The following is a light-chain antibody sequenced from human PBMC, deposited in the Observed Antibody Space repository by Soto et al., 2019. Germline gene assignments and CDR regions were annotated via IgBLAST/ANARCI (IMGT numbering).Light chain of an antibody. CDR3: QDYSTDSRT. CDR2: RAF. V-gene: IGKV1-5*03. Sequence: DIQMTQSPSTLSASVGDRVSITCRASQAISWLAWYQQKPGKAPKPLIYRAFTLESGVPSRFSGSGSGTEFTLTISSLQPDDFATYYCQDYSTDSRTFGQGTRVEIK. J-gene: IGKJ1*01. CDR1: QAISW.